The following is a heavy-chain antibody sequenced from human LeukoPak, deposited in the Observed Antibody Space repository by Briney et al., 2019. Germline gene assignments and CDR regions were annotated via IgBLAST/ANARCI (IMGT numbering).Heavy chain of an antibody. CDR2: IYYSGST. CDR3: ARTSGSYSLYYFDY. Sequence: SETLSLTCTVSDGSISSYYWSWIRQPPGKGLEWIGYIYYSGSTNYNPSLKSRVTISVDTSKNQFSLKLSSVTAADTAVYYCARTSGSYSLYYFDYWGQGTLVTVSS. V-gene: IGHV4-59*01. J-gene: IGHJ4*02. CDR1: DGSISSYY. D-gene: IGHD1-26*01.